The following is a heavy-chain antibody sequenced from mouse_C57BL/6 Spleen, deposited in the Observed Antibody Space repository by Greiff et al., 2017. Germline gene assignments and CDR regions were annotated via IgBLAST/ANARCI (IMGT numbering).Heavy chain of an antibody. CDR3: AREEGHDPFAY. V-gene: IGHV1-80*01. CDR2: IYPGDGDT. D-gene: IGHD2-12*01. Sequence: VKLQESGAELVKPGASVKISCKASGYAFSSYWMNWVKQRPGKGLEWIGQIYPGDGDTNYNGKFKGKATLTADKSSSTAYMQLSSLTSEDSAVYFCAREEGHDPFAYWGQGTLVTVSA. CDR1: GYAFSSYW. J-gene: IGHJ3*01.